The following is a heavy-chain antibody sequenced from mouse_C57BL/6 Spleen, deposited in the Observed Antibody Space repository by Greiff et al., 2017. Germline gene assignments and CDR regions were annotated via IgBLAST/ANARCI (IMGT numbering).Heavy chain of an antibody. CDR3: ARSPNY. Sequence: VQLQQSGPELVKPGASVKISCKASGYTFTDYYMNWVKQSHGKSLEWIGDINPNNGGTSYNQKFKGKATLTVDKSSSTAYMELRSLTSEDSAVYYCARSPNYWGQGTTLTVSS. CDR2: INPNNGGT. CDR1: GYTFTDYY. V-gene: IGHV1-26*01. J-gene: IGHJ2*01.